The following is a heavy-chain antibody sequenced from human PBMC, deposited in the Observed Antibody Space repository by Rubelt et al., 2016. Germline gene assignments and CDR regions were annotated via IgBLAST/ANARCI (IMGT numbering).Heavy chain of an antibody. CDR2: ISAYNGNT. D-gene: IGHD6-13*01. CDR1: GYTFTSYG. V-gene: IGHV1-18*01. CDR3: ASMYSSSWYRGWFDP. Sequence: QVQLVQSGAEVKKPGASVKVSCKASGYTFTSYGISWVRQAPGQGLEWMGWISAYNGNTNYAQKLQGRVNMTTDTSTSTAYMGLRSLRSDDTAVYYCASMYSSSWYRGWFDPWGQGTLVTVSS. J-gene: IGHJ5*02.